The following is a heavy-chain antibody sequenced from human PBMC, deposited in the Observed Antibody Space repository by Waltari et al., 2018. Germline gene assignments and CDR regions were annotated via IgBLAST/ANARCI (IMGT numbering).Heavy chain of an antibody. J-gene: IGHJ4*02. Sequence: DVQLVESGGDLVQPGRSLRLSCAASGITFRDYSMNWVRQAPGKGLEWVAYISTRSTSKDYADSVRGRFTISRDNAKNSLYLQMNSLTAEDTGVYYCASEYSSGWATNHWGQGTLVTVSS. V-gene: IGHV3-48*01. D-gene: IGHD6-19*01. CDR2: ISTRSTSK. CDR1: GITFRDYS. CDR3: ASEYSSGWATNH.